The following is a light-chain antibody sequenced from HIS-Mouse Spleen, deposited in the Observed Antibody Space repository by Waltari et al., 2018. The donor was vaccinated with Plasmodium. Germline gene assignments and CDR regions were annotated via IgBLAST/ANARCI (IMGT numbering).Light chain of an antibody. Sequence: SYELTQPPSVSVSPGQTARITCPGDALPKKHAYWYQQKSGQAPVLVLYEDSKRPSGIPERFSGSSSGTMATLTISGAQVEDEADYYCYSTDSSGNHRVFGGGTKLTVL. J-gene: IGLJ3*02. V-gene: IGLV3-10*01. CDR3: YSTDSSGNHRV. CDR2: EDS. CDR1: ALPKKH.